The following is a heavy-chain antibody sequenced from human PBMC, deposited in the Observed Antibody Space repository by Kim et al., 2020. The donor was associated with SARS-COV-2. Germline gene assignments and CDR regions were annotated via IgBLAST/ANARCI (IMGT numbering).Heavy chain of an antibody. CDR3: ARGNLIVVVSGTFYFDS. D-gene: IGHD1-7*01. J-gene: IGHJ4*02. Sequence: VKGRVTISRDNAKNTLFLHMNSLRAEDTALYYCARGNLIVVVSGTFYFDSWGQGTLVTVSS. V-gene: IGHV3-23*01.